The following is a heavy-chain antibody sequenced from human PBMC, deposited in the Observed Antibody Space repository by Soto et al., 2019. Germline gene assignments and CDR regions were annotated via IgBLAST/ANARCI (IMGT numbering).Heavy chain of an antibody. J-gene: IGHJ4*02. CDR1: GYSISSGYY. D-gene: IGHD6-19*01. CDR3: ASLIAVAGTIRY. Sequence: PSETLSLTCAVSGYSISSGYYWGWIRQPPGKGLEWIASIYHSGSTYYNPSLKSRVTISVGTSKNQFSLKLSSVTAADTAVYYCASLIAVAGTIRYWGQGTLVTVSS. CDR2: IYHSGST. V-gene: IGHV4-38-2*01.